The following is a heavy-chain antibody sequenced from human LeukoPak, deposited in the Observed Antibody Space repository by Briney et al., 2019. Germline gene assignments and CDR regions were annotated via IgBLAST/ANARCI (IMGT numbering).Heavy chain of an antibody. CDR2: INHSGST. D-gene: IGHD6-13*01. CDR3: ARVEAAAGNFMFDY. Sequence: SETLSLTCAAYGGSFSGYYWSWIRQPPGKGLEWIGEINHSGSTNYNPSLKSRVTISVDTSKNQFSLKLSSVTAADTAVYYCARVEAAAGNFMFDYWGQGTLVTVSS. V-gene: IGHV4-34*01. J-gene: IGHJ4*02. CDR1: GGSFSGYY.